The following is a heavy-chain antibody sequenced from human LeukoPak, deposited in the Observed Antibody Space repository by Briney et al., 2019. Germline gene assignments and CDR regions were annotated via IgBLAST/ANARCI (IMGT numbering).Heavy chain of an antibody. CDR2: IYYSGST. D-gene: IGHD3-3*01. Sequence: PSETLSLTCTVSGGSLSSGSYYWSWIRQPPGKGLEWIGYIYYSGSTNYNPSLKSRVTISVDPSTHQFSLKLSSVTAADTAVYYCASLEYDFWSGYPKSEAFDIWGQGTMVTVSS. J-gene: IGHJ3*02. CDR3: ASLEYDFWSGYPKSEAFDI. CDR1: GGSLSSGSYY. V-gene: IGHV4-61*01.